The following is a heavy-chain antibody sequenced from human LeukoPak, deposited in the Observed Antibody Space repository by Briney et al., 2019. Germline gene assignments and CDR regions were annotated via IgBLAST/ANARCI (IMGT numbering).Heavy chain of an antibody. Sequence: GGSLRLSCAASGFTFSGSAMHWVRQASGKGLEWVGRIRSKANSYATAYAASVKGRFTISRDNAKNTVYLQMNSLRVEDTAVYYCARVYETNGYLYWGQGSLVTVSS. CDR1: GFTFSGSA. CDR2: IRSKANSYAT. CDR3: ARVYETNGYLY. D-gene: IGHD3-22*01. V-gene: IGHV3-73*01. J-gene: IGHJ4*02.